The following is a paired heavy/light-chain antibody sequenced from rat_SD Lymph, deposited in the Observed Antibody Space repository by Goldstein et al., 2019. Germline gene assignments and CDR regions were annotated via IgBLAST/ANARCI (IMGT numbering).Heavy chain of an antibody. J-gene: IGHJ2*01. Sequence: EIQLQESGPGLVKPSQSLSLTCSVTGYTITSGHDWSWIRKFPGNKMEWMGYISNSGSTNYNPPLRIRISITRDTSKNQFFLQLNSVTTEDTATYYCARSGWALFDYWGQGVMVTVSS. D-gene: IGHD1-4*01. CDR1: GYTITSGHD. CDR3: ARSGWALFDY. CDR2: ISNSGST. V-gene: IGHV3-4*01.
Light chain of an antibody. CDR1: QSLLHSNGNTY. CDR3: VQGTHAPYT. CDR2: LVS. Sequence: DVVLTQTPPTLSATIGQSVSISCRSSQSLLHSNGNTYLHWLLQRPGQSPQLLIYLVSRLESGVPNRFSGSGSGTDFTLKISGVEAEDLGVYYCVQGTHAPYTFGAGTKLELK. V-gene: IGKV2S23*01. J-gene: IGKJ2-3*01.